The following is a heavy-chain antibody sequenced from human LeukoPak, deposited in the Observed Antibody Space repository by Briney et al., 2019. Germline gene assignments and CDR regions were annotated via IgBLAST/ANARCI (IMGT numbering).Heavy chain of an antibody. CDR3: AIMHPYYDGSGYWVQ. Sequence: GGSLRLSCAASGFTFSNYELIWVRQAPGKGLEWISYISSSGRTMYYADSVKGRFTISRDDAKNSLYLQMNSLRAEDTALYYCAIMHPYYDGSGYWVQWGQGTLVTVSS. V-gene: IGHV3-48*03. D-gene: IGHD3-22*01. J-gene: IGHJ4*02. CDR1: GFTFSNYE. CDR2: ISSSGRTM.